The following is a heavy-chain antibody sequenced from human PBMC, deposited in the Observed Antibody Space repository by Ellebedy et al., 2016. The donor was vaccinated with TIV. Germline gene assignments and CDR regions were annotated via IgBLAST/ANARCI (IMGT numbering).Heavy chain of an antibody. CDR3: AGGAGWLADY. D-gene: IGHD6-19*01. CDR1: GFTFSNSN. J-gene: IGHJ4*02. Sequence: GESLKISXVASGFTFSNSNMNWVRQAPGKGLEWVASLSSGNSFTYYVDSLKGRFTISRDNAKNTLYLQMNSLRDEDTAVYYCAGGAGWLADYWGQGTLVTVSS. CDR2: LSSGNSFT. V-gene: IGHV3-21*01.